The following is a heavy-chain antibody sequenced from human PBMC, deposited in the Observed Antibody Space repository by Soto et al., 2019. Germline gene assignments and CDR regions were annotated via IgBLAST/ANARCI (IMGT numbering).Heavy chain of an antibody. V-gene: IGHV1-46*01. CDR3: ARERIVGATKNAFDI. CDR1: GYTFTSYY. Sequence: ASVKVSCKASGYTFTSYYMHWVRQAPGQGLEWMGIINPSGGSTGYAQKFQGRVTMTRDTSTSTVYMELSSLRSEDTAVYYCARERIVGATKNAFDIWGQGTMVTVSS. D-gene: IGHD1-26*01. CDR2: INPSGGST. J-gene: IGHJ3*02.